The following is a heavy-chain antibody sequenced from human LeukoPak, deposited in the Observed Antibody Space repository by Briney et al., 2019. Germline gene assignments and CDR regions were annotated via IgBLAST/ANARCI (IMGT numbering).Heavy chain of an antibody. CDR2: INPNNGVT. CDR3: AKEGDCSGGTCFDH. CDR1: GYTFTGYY. J-gene: IGHJ4*02. Sequence: ASVKVSCKASGYTFTGYYMHWVRQAPGQGLEWMGWINPNNGVTNYAQNFQGRVTMTRDKSISTAYMELSRLRADDTALYYCAKEGDCSGGTCFDHWGRGTLVTVSS. D-gene: IGHD2-15*01. V-gene: IGHV1-2*02.